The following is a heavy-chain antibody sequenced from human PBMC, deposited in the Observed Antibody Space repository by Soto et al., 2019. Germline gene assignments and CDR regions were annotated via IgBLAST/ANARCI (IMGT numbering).Heavy chain of an antibody. D-gene: IGHD5-12*01. J-gene: IGHJ4*02. V-gene: IGHV4-4*02. CDR2: IYHSGST. CDR3: ARDSYSGYDGFDY. CDR1: GGSISSSNW. Sequence: KTSETLSLTCAVSGGSISSSNWWSWVRQPPGKGLEWIGEIYHSGSTNYNPSLKSRVTISVDKSKNQFSLKLSSVTAADTAVYYCARDSYSGYDGFDYWGQGTLVTVSS.